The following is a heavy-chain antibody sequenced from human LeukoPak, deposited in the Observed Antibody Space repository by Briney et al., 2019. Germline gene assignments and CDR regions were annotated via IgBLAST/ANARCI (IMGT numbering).Heavy chain of an antibody. CDR3: AKGGVYSWEALDY. Sequence: PGGSLRLSCAGSGITFRSYAMTWVRQAAGKGLEWVSSISLSGGSTDYADSVKRRFTISRDNPRTTLYLQMTSLRADDTAVYYCAKGGVYSWEALDYWGQGTLVTVSS. CDR2: ISLSGGST. CDR1: GITFRSYA. J-gene: IGHJ4*02. V-gene: IGHV3-23*01. D-gene: IGHD1-26*01.